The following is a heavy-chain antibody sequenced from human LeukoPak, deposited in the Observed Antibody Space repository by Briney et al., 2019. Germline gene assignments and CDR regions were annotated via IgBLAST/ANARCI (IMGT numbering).Heavy chain of an antibody. CDR2: LDPEDGDT. CDR3: AITKGKWRQWVFDF. V-gene: IGHV1-69-2*01. CDR1: GYTFTDYY. D-gene: IGHD1-26*01. J-gene: IGHJ4*02. Sequence: ASVKVSCKVSGYTFTDYYMHWIRQAPGKGLAWMGLLDPEDGDTIYANNFQGRVAITADTSTNTAYMELDTLTSSDTALYYCAITKGKWRQWVFDFWGQGTLVTVSS.